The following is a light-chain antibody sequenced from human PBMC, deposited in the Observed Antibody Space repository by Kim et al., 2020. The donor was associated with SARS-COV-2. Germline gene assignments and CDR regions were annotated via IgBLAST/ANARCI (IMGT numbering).Light chain of an antibody. CDR2: GVS. V-gene: IGKV3D-15*01. J-gene: IGKJ5*01. CDR3: QQYNNWPPPIT. Sequence: EIVMTQSPATLVVSPGERATLSCRASQIVSSNLAWYQQKPGQAPRLLIYGVSIRATGIPARFSGSESGTEFTLTISSLQSEDFAVYYCQQYNNWPPPITFGQGTRLEIK. CDR1: QIVSSN.